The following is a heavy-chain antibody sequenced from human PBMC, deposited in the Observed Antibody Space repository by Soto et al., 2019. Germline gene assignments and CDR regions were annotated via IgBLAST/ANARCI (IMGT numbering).Heavy chain of an antibody. CDR1: GFTFGDSY. V-gene: IGHV3-11*06. Sequence: QVQLVESGGGLVPPGGSLRLYCAGSGFTFGDSYMSWIRQAPGKGLEWLSYISPGSRYPAYADSVKGRFTISRANARRSLFLQMTSMTAEDTAMYYCVRGGGGGLFDPWGQGTMVTVSS. D-gene: IGHD2-15*01. J-gene: IGHJ5*02. CDR2: ISPGSRYP. CDR3: VRGGGGGLFDP.